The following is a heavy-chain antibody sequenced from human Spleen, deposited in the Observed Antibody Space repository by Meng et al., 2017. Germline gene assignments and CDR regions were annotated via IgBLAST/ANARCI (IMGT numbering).Heavy chain of an antibody. CDR1: GFSFSDYA. V-gene: IGHV3-30*01. CDR3: AKAYSGIYYYYYGLDV. CDR2: ISYDGGSP. J-gene: IGHJ6*02. D-gene: IGHD1-26*01. Sequence: GESLKISCAASGFSFSDYAMHWVRQAPGKGLEWVAAISYDGGSPYYADSVKGRFTISRDNSKNTVHLQMNSLRTEDTAVYYCAKAYSGIYYYYYGLDVWGQGTTVTVSS.